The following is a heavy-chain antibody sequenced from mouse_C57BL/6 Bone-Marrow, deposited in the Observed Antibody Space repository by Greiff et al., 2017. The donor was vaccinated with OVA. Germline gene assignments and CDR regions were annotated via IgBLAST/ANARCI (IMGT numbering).Heavy chain of an antibody. CDR2: IDPSDSYT. Sequence: QVQLKQPGAELVRPGTSVKLSCKASGYTFTSYWMHWVKQRPGQGLEWIGVIDPSDSYTNYNQKFKGKATLTVDTSSSTAYMPLSSLTSEDSAVYSCASPCSYTEGFFDYWGQGTTLTVSS. CDR3: ASPCSYTEGFFDY. CDR1: GYTFTSYW. V-gene: IGHV1-59*01. J-gene: IGHJ2*01.